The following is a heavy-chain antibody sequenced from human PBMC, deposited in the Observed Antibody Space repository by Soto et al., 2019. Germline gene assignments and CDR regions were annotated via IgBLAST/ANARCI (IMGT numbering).Heavy chain of an antibody. CDR1: GGTFSSYA. Sequence: SVKVSCKASGGTFSSYAISWVRQAPGQGLEWMGGIIPIFGTANYAQKFQGRVTITADESTSTAYMELSSLRSEDTAVYYCARGLNYYDSSGYPYWGQGTLVTVCS. J-gene: IGHJ4*02. CDR2: IIPIFGTA. CDR3: ARGLNYYDSSGYPY. V-gene: IGHV1-69*13. D-gene: IGHD3-22*01.